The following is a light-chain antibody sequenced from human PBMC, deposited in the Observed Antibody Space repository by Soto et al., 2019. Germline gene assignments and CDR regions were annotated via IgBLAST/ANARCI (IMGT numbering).Light chain of an antibody. CDR2: DVS. CDR1: SSDVGDYNY. CDR3: SSYAGSLPC. J-gene: IGLJ2*01. Sequence: QSALTQPRSVSGSPGQSVTISCTGTSSDVGDYNYVSWYQQHPGKAPKLMIFDVSKRPSGVPDRFSGSKSGDTASLTISGLQAEDEADYYCSSYAGSLPCFGGGTKLTVL. V-gene: IGLV2-11*01.